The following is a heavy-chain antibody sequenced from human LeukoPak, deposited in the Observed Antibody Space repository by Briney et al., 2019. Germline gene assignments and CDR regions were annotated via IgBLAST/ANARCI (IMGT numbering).Heavy chain of an antibody. Sequence: PGGSLRLSCAASGFTFSSYEMNWVRQAPGKGLEWVSYISSSGSTINYADSVKGRFTISRDNAKNSLYLQMNSLSVEDTAVYYCAKDVYLGAFDWWGQGTLVTVSS. V-gene: IGHV3-48*03. D-gene: IGHD7-27*01. J-gene: IGHJ4*02. CDR3: AKDVYLGAFDW. CDR2: ISSSGSTI. CDR1: GFTFSSYE.